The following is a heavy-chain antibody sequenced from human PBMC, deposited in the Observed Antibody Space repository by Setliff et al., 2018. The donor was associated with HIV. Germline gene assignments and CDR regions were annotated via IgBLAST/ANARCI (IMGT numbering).Heavy chain of an antibody. CDR1: GYTFSDYF. J-gene: IGHJ6*03. CDR3: AYYYDYVWGSYRPYYYYYYMDV. Sequence: ASVKVSCKASGYTFSDYFMHWVRQAPGQGLEWMGWISPNNGDTTIPQRFQGRVTMTSDTSINTAYMELSSLRSEDTAVYYCAYYYDYVWGSYRPYYYYYYMDVWGKGTTVTVSS. CDR2: ISPNNGDT. D-gene: IGHD3-16*02. V-gene: IGHV1-2*02.